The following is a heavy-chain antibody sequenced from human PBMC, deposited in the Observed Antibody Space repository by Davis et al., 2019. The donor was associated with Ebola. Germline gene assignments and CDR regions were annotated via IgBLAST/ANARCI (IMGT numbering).Heavy chain of an antibody. D-gene: IGHD4-17*01. V-gene: IGHV3-48*02. Sequence: GESLKISCAASGFTFSSYSMNWVRQAPGKGLEWVSYISSSSSTIYYADSVKGRFTISRDNAKNSLYLQMNSLRDEDTAVYYCARDRMTTVTRSAFDIWGQGTMVTVSS. CDR1: GFTFSSYS. J-gene: IGHJ3*02. CDR3: ARDRMTTVTRSAFDI. CDR2: ISSSSSTI.